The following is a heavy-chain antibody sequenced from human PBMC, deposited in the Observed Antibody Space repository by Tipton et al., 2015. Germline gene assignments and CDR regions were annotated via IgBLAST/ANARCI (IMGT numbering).Heavy chain of an antibody. J-gene: IGHJ4*02. CDR1: GGSVSSANYY. Sequence: LRLSCSVSGGSVSSANYYWSWIRQPPGKGLEWMGYISYSGSTHYNPSLKSRVSISLDTSKNQFSLNLTSVTAADTAFYYCARGTYGGYIQSHWGQGTPVTVSS. V-gene: IGHV4-61*01. CDR2: ISYSGST. CDR3: ARGTYGGYIQSH. D-gene: IGHD4-17*01.